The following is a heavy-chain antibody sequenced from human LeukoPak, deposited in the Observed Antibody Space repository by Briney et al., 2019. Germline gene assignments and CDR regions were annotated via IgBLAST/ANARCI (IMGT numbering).Heavy chain of an antibody. CDR2: IDSDGSST. J-gene: IGHJ4*02. CDR3: AGGTDYSLGY. CDR1: GFTFSSYW. V-gene: IGHV3-74*01. D-gene: IGHD4-11*01. Sequence: GGSLRLSCAASGFTFSSYWMHWVRQAPGKGLVWVSRIDSDGSSTIYADSVKGRFTISRDNAKNTLFLQMNSLRAEDTAVFYCAGGTDYSLGYWGQGTLVTVSS.